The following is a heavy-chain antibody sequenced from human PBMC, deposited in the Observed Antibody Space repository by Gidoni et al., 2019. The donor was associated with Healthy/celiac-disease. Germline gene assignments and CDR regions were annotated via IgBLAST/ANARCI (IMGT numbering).Heavy chain of an antibody. V-gene: IGHV4-34*01. Sequence: QVQLQQWGAGLLKPSETLSLTCAVYGGSFSGYYWRWIRQPPGKGLEWIGEINHSGSTNYNPSLKSRVTISVDTSKNQFSLKLSSVTAADTAVYYCARGRGYCSSTSCLDFDYWGQGTLVTVSS. CDR3: ARGRGYCSSTSCLDFDY. CDR2: INHSGST. J-gene: IGHJ4*02. CDR1: GGSFSGYY. D-gene: IGHD2-2*01.